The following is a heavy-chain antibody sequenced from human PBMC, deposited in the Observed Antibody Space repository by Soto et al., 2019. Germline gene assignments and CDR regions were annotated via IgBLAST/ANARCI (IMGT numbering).Heavy chain of an antibody. CDR2: INAGNGNT. CDR3: ARDREVPPHAFDI. D-gene: IGHD1-26*01. V-gene: IGHV1-3*01. J-gene: IGHJ3*02. CDR1: GYTITSYA. Sequence: QVQLVQSGAEVKKPGASVKVSCKASGYTITSYAMHWVRQAPGQRLEWMGWINAGNGNTKYSQKFQDRVTITRDSSASTAYMDLSSLRSEDTAVSYCARDREVPPHAFDIWGQGTMVTVSS.